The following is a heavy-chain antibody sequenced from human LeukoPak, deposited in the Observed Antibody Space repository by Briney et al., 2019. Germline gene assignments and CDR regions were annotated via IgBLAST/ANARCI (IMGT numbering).Heavy chain of an antibody. V-gene: IGHV4-59*08. Sequence: SETLSLTCTVSGDSISNYYWNWIRQPPGKGLEWIGYIYYSGNTNDNPSLTSRVTISVDTSKNQFSLKLNSVTAADTAVYYCARSSSWYLPLSPWGQGTLVTVSA. D-gene: IGHD6-13*01. CDR2: IYYSGNT. J-gene: IGHJ5*02. CDR3: ARSSSWYLPLSP. CDR1: GDSISNYY.